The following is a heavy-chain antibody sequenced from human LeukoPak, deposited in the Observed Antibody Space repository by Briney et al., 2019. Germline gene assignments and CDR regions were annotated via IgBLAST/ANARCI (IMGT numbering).Heavy chain of an antibody. CDR1: GGTFSSYA. CDR3: ARGYVWGSYRYVPLYFDY. V-gene: IGHV1-69*01. CDR2: IIPIFGTA. D-gene: IGHD3-16*02. Sequence: SVKVSCKASGGTFSSYAISWVRQAPGQGLEWMGGIIPIFGTANYAQKFQGRVTITAYESTSTAYMELSSLRSEDTAVYYCARGYVWGSYRYVPLYFDYWGQGTLVTVSS. J-gene: IGHJ4*02.